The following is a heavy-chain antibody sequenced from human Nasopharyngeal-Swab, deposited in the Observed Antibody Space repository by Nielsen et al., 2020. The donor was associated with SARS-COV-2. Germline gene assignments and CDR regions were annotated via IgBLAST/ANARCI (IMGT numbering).Heavy chain of an antibody. D-gene: IGHD1-26*01. CDR2: ISGSGGST. Sequence: GGSLRLSCAASGFTFGSYAMSWVRQAPGKGLEWVSAISGSGGSTYYADSVKGRFTISRDNSKNTLYLQMNSLRAEDTAVYYCAKGVGAIGKNYFDYWGQGTLVTVSS. CDR3: AKGVGAIGKNYFDY. CDR1: GFTFGSYA. V-gene: IGHV3-23*01. J-gene: IGHJ4*02.